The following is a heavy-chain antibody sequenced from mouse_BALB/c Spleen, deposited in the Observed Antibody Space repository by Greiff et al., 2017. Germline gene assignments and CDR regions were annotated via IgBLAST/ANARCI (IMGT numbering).Heavy chain of an antibody. CDR2: ISSGSSTI. J-gene: IGHJ4*01. Sequence: EVQGVEPGGGLVQPGGSWKLSCAASGFTFSSFGMHWVRQAPEKGLEWVAYISSGSSTIYYADTVKGRFTISRDNPKNTLFLQMTSLRSEDTAMYYCARGYAMDYWGQGTSVTVSS. V-gene: IGHV5-17*02. CDR1: GFTFSSFG. CDR3: ARGYAMDY.